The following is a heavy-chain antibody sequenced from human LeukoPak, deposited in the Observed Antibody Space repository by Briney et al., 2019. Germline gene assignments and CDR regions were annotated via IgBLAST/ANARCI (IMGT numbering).Heavy chain of an antibody. CDR1: GFTFSSYG. Sequence: GGSLRLSCAASGFTFSSYGVHWVRQAPGKGLEWVSCISSSTTDIYYADSVKGRFTISRDNAKRSVYLQMNSLRVEDTAVYYCARDIHSVAFDIWGQGTMVTVSS. CDR2: ISSSTTDI. V-gene: IGHV3-21*01. J-gene: IGHJ3*02. CDR3: ARDIHSVAFDI.